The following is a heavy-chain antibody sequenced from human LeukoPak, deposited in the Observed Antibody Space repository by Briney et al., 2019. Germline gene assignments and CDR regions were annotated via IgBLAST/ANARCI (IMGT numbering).Heavy chain of an antibody. CDR2: IKTDGSEK. Sequence: GGSLRLSCEASGFTFSSYWMSWVRQAPGKGLEWVANIKTDGSEKYYVDSVKGRFTISRDNAKNSLYLQMNSLRAEDTAVYYCARTNTGSIGELYSYWGQGTLVTVSS. D-gene: IGHD3-10*01. V-gene: IGHV3-7*03. J-gene: IGHJ4*02. CDR1: GFTFSSYW. CDR3: ARTNTGSIGELYSY.